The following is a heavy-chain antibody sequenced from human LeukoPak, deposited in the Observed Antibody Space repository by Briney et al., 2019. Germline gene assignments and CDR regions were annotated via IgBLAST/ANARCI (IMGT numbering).Heavy chain of an antibody. CDR3: ARAMWGAAVPFDY. J-gene: IGHJ4*02. V-gene: IGHV4-59*01. D-gene: IGHD1-26*01. CDR2: IYYSGST. CDR1: GGSISSYY. Sequence: SETLSLTCTVSGGSISSYYWSWIRQPPGKGLEWIGYIYYSGSTNYNPSLKSRVTISVDTSKNQFSLKLSSVTAADTAVYYCARAMWGAAVPFDYWGQGTLVTVSS.